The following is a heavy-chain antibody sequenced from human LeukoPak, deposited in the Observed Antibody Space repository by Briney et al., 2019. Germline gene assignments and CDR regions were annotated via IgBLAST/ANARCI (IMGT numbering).Heavy chain of an antibody. CDR1: GGSISSGGYY. D-gene: IGHD3-3*01. Sequence: PSETLSLTCTVSGGSISSGGYYWSWIRQPPGKGLEWIGYIYHSGSTYYNPSLKSRVTISVDRSKNQFSLKLSSVTAADTAVYYCARTTPRFLEWSYWYFDLWGRGTLVTVSS. J-gene: IGHJ2*01. CDR3: ARTTPRFLEWSYWYFDL. V-gene: IGHV4-30-2*01. CDR2: IYHSGST.